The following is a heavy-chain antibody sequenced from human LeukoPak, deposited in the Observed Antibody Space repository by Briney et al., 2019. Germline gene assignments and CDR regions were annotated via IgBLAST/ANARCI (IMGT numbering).Heavy chain of an antibody. CDR3: ASPYCTNGVCYGVVDAFDI. D-gene: IGHD2-8*01. Sequence: TGGSLRLSCAASGFTFSSYWMHWVRQAPGKGLVWVSRINSDGSSTSYADSVKGRFTISRDNAKNSLYLQMNSLRAEDTAVYYCASPYCTNGVCYGVVDAFDIWGQGTMVTVSS. J-gene: IGHJ3*02. V-gene: IGHV3-74*01. CDR1: GFTFSSYW. CDR2: INSDGSST.